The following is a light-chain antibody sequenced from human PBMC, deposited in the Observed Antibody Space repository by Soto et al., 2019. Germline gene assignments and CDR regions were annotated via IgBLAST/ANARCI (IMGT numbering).Light chain of an antibody. Sequence: FTQSPSTRALSPGETATRSFRARKRVSSSYLAWYQQNTGQDARLLIYGASSRATGIPDRFSGSGSGRDFSITISSLEDEDFAMYYCHQYGSSAPVTFGQGTRLEI. CDR2: GAS. V-gene: IGKV3-20*01. CDR1: KRVSSSY. CDR3: HQYGSSAPVT. J-gene: IGKJ5*01.